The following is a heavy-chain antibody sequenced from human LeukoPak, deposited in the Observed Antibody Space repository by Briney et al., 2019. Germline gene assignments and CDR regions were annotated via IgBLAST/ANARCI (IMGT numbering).Heavy chain of an antibody. CDR2: ISAYNGNT. D-gene: IGHD1-26*01. V-gene: IGHV1-18*01. J-gene: IGHJ4*02. Sequence: GASVKVSCKASGYTFTSYGISWVLQAPGQGLEWMGWISAYNGNTNYAQKLQGRVTMTTDTSTSTAYMELRSLRSDDTAVYYCAGLSGSYLEESFDYWGQGTLVTVSS. CDR1: GYTFTSYG. CDR3: AGLSGSYLEESFDY.